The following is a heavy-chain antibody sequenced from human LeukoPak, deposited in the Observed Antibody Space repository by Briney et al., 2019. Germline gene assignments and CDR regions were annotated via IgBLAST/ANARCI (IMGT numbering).Heavy chain of an antibody. V-gene: IGHV3-53*01. CDR2: IYSGGST. J-gene: IGHJ4*02. Sequence: PGGSLRLSCAASGFTVSSNYMSWVRQAPGKGLEWVSVIYSGGSTYYADSVKGRFTISRDNSKNTLYLQMNSLRAEDTAVYYCAREDPYSYGFFDYWGQGTLVTVSS. D-gene: IGHD5-18*01. CDR1: GFTVSSNY. CDR3: AREDPYSYGFFDY.